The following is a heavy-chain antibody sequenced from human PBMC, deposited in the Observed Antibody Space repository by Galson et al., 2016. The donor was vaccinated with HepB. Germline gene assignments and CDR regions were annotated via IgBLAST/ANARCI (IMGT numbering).Heavy chain of an antibody. J-gene: IGHJ4*02. CDR1: GFVFSNYG. V-gene: IGHV3-74*01. CDR3: TRPSITLHY. CDR2: INPDGSRT. D-gene: IGHD1-14*01. Sequence: SLRLSCAASGFVFSNYGLHWVRQVPGKGLVWVARINPDGSRTTYADSVKGRFTISRDNAKNTLYLQMSSLRGEDTAVYYCTRPSITLHYWGQGTLVTVSS.